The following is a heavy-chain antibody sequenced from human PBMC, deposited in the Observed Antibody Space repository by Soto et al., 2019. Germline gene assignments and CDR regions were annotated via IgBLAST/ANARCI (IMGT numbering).Heavy chain of an antibody. D-gene: IGHD1-1*01. Sequence: GGSLRLSSAASGFTFSDYYMSWIRQAPGKGLEWVSYISSSGSTIYYADSVQGRFTISRDNAKNSLYLQMNSLGAEDTAAYYCARYPQADVYNLFIAIHIWFQGRMGTVSS. CDR3: ARYPQADVYNLFIAIHI. V-gene: IGHV3-11*01. CDR1: GFTFSDYY. J-gene: IGHJ3*02. CDR2: ISSSGSTI.